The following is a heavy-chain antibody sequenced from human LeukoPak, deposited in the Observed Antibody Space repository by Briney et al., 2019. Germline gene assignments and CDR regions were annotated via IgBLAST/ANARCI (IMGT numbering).Heavy chain of an antibody. V-gene: IGHV3-30-3*01. CDR1: GFTFSSYA. CDR3: ARDPGYSSSCLDY. D-gene: IGHD6-13*01. Sequence: GGSLRLSCAASGFTFSSYAMHWVRQAPGKGLEWVAVISYDGSNKYYADSVKGRFTISRDNSKNTLYLQMNSLRAEDTAVYYCARDPGYSSSCLDYRGQGTLVTVSS. J-gene: IGHJ4*02. CDR2: ISYDGSNK.